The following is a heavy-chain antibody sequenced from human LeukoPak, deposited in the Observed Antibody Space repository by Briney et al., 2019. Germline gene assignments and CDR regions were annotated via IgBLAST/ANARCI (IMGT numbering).Heavy chain of an antibody. Sequence: GGSLTLSCAASGFTFDDYAMHWVRHAPGKGLEWVSLISGDGGSTYYADSVKGRFTISRDNSKNSLYLQMNSLRTEDTALYYCAKGTMDSMDVWGQGTTVTVSS. CDR3: AKGTMDSMDV. CDR1: GFTFDDYA. CDR2: ISGDGGST. J-gene: IGHJ6*02. D-gene: IGHD3-10*01. V-gene: IGHV3-43*02.